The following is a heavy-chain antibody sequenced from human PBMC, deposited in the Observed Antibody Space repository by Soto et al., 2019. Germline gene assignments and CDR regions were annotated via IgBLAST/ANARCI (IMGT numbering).Heavy chain of an antibody. Sequence: QVQLQESGPGLVKPSETLSLTCTISGGSMSRYSCHWLRQPPGKGLEWIAYMYYSGTTDYNPSLKSRVSMSLGSSTNQFSLRLSSVTAADTAVYFCARGPTITTDFWGRGILVTVSS. J-gene: IGHJ4*02. CDR2: MYYSGTT. V-gene: IGHV4-59*01. CDR3: ARGPTITTDF. D-gene: IGHD4-17*01. CDR1: GGSMSRYS.